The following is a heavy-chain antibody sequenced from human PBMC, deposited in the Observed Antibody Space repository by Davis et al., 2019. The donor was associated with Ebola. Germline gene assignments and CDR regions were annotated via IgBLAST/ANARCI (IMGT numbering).Heavy chain of an antibody. Sequence: PSETLSLTCTASGGSVGSGSYYWSWIRQRPGKGLEWIGYFYYSWSTNYNPSLKSRVTISVATSKNQFSLKLSPVTAADTAVYYCARGFSSSLDWFDPWGQGTLVTVSS. CDR3: ARGFSSSLDWFDP. J-gene: IGHJ5*02. V-gene: IGHV4-61*01. CDR1: GGSVGSGSYY. D-gene: IGHD6-6*01. CDR2: FYYSWST.